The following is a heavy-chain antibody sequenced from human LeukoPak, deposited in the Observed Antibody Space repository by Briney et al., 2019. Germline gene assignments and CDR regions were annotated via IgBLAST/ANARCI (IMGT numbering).Heavy chain of an antibody. CDR1: GYTFTSNY. V-gene: IGHV1-46*01. Sequence: ASVKVSCKAFGYTFTSNYMHWVRQAPGQGLEWMGVISPSGGSTTYAQKFQGRVTLTRDMSTSTDYLELSSLRSEDTAVYYCAREMVLRYFDWSPPDAFDIWGQGTMVTVSS. D-gene: IGHD3-9*01. CDR3: AREMVLRYFDWSPPDAFDI. J-gene: IGHJ3*02. CDR2: ISPSGGST.